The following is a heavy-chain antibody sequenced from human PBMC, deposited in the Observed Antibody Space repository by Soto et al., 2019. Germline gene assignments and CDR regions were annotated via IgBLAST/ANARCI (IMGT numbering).Heavy chain of an antibody. Sequence: QAQLEQSGGEVKKPGSSVKVSCKASRVAFSKFIVTWVRQAPGLGLEWVGGIIPIFGTANYAQKFQGRVTITADESTSTSYMEMSNLRSEDTAVYFCSFHSDSNSYSRFDFWGQGTLVTVSS. D-gene: IGHD4-4*01. CDR2: IIPIFGTA. J-gene: IGHJ4*02. CDR3: SFHSDSNSYSRFDF. V-gene: IGHV1-69*01. CDR1: RVAFSKFI.